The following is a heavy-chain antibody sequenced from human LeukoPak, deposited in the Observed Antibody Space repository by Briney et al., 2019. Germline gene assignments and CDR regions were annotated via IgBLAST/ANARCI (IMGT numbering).Heavy chain of an antibody. CDR2: INSSGSTI. CDR1: GFTFSDYY. CDR3: ARNYYDSSGYYYWVSFVFGYFDY. Sequence: PGGSLRLSCAASGFTFSDYYMSWIRQAPGQGLEWVSYINSSGSTIYYADYVKGRFTISRDKAKNSLYLQMNSLRAEDTAVDCCARNYYDSSGYYYWVSFVFGYFDYWGQGTLVTVSS. J-gene: IGHJ4*02. V-gene: IGHV3-11*01. D-gene: IGHD3-22*01.